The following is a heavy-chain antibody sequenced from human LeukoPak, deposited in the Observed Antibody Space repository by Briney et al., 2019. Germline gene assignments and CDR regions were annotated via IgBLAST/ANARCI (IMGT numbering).Heavy chain of an antibody. CDR1: GYTLTDYY. CDR3: ARDADYYDSSGYYYVYY. D-gene: IGHD3-22*01. V-gene: IGHV1-2*06. J-gene: IGHJ4*02. Sequence: ASVNVSCKASGYTLTDYYMHWVRQAPGQGLEWMGRINPNSGGTNYAQKFQGRVTMTRDTSISTVYMELSRLRSDDTAVYYCARDADYYDSSGYYYVYYWGQGTLVTVSS. CDR2: INPNSGGT.